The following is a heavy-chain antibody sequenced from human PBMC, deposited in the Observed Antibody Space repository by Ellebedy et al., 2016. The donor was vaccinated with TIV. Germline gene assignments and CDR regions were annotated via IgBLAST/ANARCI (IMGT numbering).Heavy chain of an antibody. CDR3: ARDLRGSSGWGDYYYYYGMDV. CDR2: INQDGKKI. V-gene: IGHV3-7*01. CDR1: GFIFNNFW. J-gene: IGHJ6*02. Sequence: GESLKISCAASGFIFNNFWMNWVRQAPGKGLEWVATINQDGKKIFYVDSVKGRFTISRDNAKNSLYLQMNSLRAEDTAVYYCARDLRGSSGWGDYYYYYGMDVWGQGTTVTVSS. D-gene: IGHD6-19*01.